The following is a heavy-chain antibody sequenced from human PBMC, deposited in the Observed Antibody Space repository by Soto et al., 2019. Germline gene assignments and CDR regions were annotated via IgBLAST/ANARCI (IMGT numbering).Heavy chain of an antibody. Sequence: QITLKESGPTLVKPAQTLALTCTFSGFSLTTEGEGVGWVRQPPGEAREWLALIYWDDDERYSPSLKTRLTITKDPSKNQVVLIMTNVDPVDTATYYCAHSRNLITEDAQVGDFDYWGQGTLVTVSS. D-gene: IGHD3-10*01. J-gene: IGHJ4*02. CDR1: GFSLTTEGEG. V-gene: IGHV2-5*02. CDR3: AHSRNLITEDAQVGDFDY. CDR2: IYWDDDE.